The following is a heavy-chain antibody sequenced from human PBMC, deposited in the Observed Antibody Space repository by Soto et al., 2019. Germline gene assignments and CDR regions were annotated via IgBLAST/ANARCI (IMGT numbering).Heavy chain of an antibody. J-gene: IGHJ4*02. CDR1: GYTFTSYG. D-gene: IGHD5-12*01. Sequence: GPVKVSCKASGYTFTSYGISWVRQAPGQGLEWMGWISAYNGNTNYAQKLQGRVTMTTDTSTSTAYMELRSLRSDDTAVYFCARDSGYESNYWGLGTLVTVSS. CDR3: ARDSGYESNY. CDR2: ISAYNGNT. V-gene: IGHV1-18*01.